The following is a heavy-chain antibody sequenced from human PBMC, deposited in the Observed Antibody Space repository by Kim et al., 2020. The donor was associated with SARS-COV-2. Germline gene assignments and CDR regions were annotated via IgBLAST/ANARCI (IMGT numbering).Heavy chain of an antibody. CDR1: GFTFSSYS. D-gene: IGHD2-8*02. Sequence: GGSLRLSCAASGFTFSSYSMNWVRQAPGKGLEWVSSISSSSSYIYYADSVKGRFTISRDNAKNSLYLQMNSLRAEDTAVYYCARDGGGGWGLAHVKYWGQGTLVTVSS. J-gene: IGHJ4*02. CDR2: ISSSSSYI. CDR3: ARDGGGGWGLAHVKY. V-gene: IGHV3-21*01.